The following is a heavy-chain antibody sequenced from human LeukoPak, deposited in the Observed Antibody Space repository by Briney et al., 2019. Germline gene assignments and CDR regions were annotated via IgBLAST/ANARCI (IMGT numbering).Heavy chain of an antibody. D-gene: IGHD6-19*01. J-gene: IGHJ4*02. CDR2: ISGSGGST. V-gene: IGHV3-23*01. Sequence: WVSAISGSGGSTYYADSVKGRFTISRDNSKNTLYLQMNSLRAEDTAVYYCAKPGYSSGWYDWGQGTLVTVSS. CDR3: AKPGYSSGWYD.